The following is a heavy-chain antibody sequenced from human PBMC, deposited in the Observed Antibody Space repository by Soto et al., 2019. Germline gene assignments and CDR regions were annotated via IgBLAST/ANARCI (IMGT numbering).Heavy chain of an antibody. J-gene: IGHJ4*02. CDR1: CGSISSGDYY. D-gene: IGHD3-16*02. Sequence: PSETLSLTCTVSCGSISSGDYYWSWIRQPPGKGLEWIGYIYYSGSTYYNPSLKSRVTISVDTSKNQFSLKLSSVTAADTAVYYCARGPTVWGSYRSFDYWGQGTLVTVSS. CDR3: ARGPTVWGSYRSFDY. V-gene: IGHV4-30-4*01. CDR2: IYYSGST.